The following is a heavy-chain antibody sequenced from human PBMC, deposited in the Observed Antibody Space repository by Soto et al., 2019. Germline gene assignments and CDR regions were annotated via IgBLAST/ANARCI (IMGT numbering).Heavy chain of an antibody. CDR2: RYYSGNT. V-gene: IGHV4-30-4*01. D-gene: IGHD3-22*01. Sequence: HVQLQESGPGPVTPSQTLSLSCTVSGVSITSGSYYWTWVRQSPGKGLEWIGYRYYSGNTYYNPSLNGRATISVDTSNNQFSLKWTSVTAADTAVYYCARGGYDTSGQTFIGWGPDCGGQGTLVTVSS. CDR3: ARGGYDTSGQTFIGWGPDC. J-gene: IGHJ4*02. CDR1: GVSITSGSYY.